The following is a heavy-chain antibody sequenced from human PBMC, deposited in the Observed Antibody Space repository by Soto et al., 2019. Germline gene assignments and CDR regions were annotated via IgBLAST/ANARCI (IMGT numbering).Heavy chain of an antibody. CDR2: INAHSGGT. Sequence: ASLKVSCKASGFSFTGYYIHWLRQAPGQGLEWMGWINAHSGGTEYAQKFQGRVTLTRDTSIATAYLTLTSLTSDDTALYYCAKDLTRQLAYWLDPWGQGTQVNVSS. CDR3: AKDLTRQLAYWLDP. D-gene: IGHD6-6*01. J-gene: IGHJ5*02. CDR1: GFSFTGYY. V-gene: IGHV1-2*02.